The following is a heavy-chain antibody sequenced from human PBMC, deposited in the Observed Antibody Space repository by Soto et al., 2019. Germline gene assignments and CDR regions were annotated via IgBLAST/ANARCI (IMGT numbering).Heavy chain of an antibody. J-gene: IGHJ4*02. CDR3: ARQRTTVVTQAYFDH. Sequence: SETLSLTCTVSGGSITSSSYYWGWIRQPPGKGLEWIGGIYYSGRSYYNPSLKSRVTMSVDTSKNQCSLTLNSVTAADAAVYYCARQRTTVVTQAYFDHWGQGTLVTVS. CDR2: IYYSGRS. V-gene: IGHV4-39*01. CDR1: GGSITSSSYY. D-gene: IGHD4-17*01.